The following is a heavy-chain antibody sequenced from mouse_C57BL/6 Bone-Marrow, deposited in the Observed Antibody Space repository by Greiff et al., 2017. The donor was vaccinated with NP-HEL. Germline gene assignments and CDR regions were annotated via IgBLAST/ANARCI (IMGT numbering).Heavy chain of an antibody. V-gene: IGHV3-8*01. CDR1: GYSITSDY. D-gene: IGHD2-3*01. CDR3: ARYDGYHSYFDV. J-gene: IGHJ1*03. CDR2: ISYSGST. Sequence: EVKLMKSGPGLAKPSQTLYLSCSVTGYSITSDYWNWIRKFPGNKLEYMGYISYSGSTYNNPSLKRRISITRDTSKNQSYLQLNSVTTEDTATYYFARYDGYHSYFDVWCTGTTVTVSS.